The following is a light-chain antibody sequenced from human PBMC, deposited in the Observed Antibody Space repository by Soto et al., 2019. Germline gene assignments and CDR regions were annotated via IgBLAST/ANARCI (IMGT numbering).Light chain of an antibody. CDR3: STYTSISTLV. Sequence: QSALTQPASVSGSPGQSITISCSGTSRDIGAYNLVSWYQQPPGKAPKLLIYEVRNRPSGISYRFSGSKSGTTASLTISSRLPEDEADYYCSTYTSISTLVFGGGTKVTVL. CDR2: EVR. J-gene: IGLJ2*01. CDR1: SRDIGAYNL. V-gene: IGLV2-14*01.